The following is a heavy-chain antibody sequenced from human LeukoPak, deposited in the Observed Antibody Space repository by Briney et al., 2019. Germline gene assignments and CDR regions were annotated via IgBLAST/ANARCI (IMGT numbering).Heavy chain of an antibody. J-gene: IGHJ3*02. CDR1: GGTFSSYA. CDR2: IIPIFGTA. Sequence: SVKVSCKASGGTFSSYAISWVRQAPGQGLEWMGRIIPIFGTANYAQKFQCRVTLTTNEATSTAYLELRSLRSEQTAVYFCARDGDAYEICGEGKMLTVSS. CDR3: ARDGDAYEI. V-gene: IGHV1-69*05.